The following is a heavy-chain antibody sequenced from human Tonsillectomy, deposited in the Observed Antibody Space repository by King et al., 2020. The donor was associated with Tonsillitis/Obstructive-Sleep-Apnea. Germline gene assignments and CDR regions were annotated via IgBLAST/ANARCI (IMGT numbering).Heavy chain of an antibody. J-gene: IGHJ5*02. CDR2: IYHRGST. V-gene: IGHV4-4*02. Sequence: VQLQESGPGLVKPSGTLSLTCAVSGGSISSSNWWSWVRPPPGKGLGWVGGIYHRGSTNYNPSLKSRVTISVDKSKNQFSLKLSSVTAADTAVYYCASLISNSSSWYRPWGQGTLVTVSS. CDR3: ASLISNSSSWYRP. D-gene: IGHD6-13*01. CDR1: GGSISSSNW.